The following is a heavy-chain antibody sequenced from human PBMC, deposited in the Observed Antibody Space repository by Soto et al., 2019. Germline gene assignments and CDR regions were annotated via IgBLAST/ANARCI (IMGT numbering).Heavy chain of an antibody. CDR1: GASISGFY. CDR3: VRDGTKTLRDWFDP. D-gene: IGHD1-1*01. V-gene: IGHV4-4*07. CDR2: IYATGTT. Sequence: SETLSLTCTVSGASISGFYWSWIRKSAGKGLEWIGRIYATGTTDYNPSLKSRVMMSVDTSKKQFSLKLRSVTAADTAVCYCVRDGTKTLRDWFDPWGQGISVTVSS. J-gene: IGHJ5*02.